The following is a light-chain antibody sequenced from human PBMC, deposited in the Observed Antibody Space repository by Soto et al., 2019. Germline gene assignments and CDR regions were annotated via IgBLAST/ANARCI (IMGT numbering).Light chain of an antibody. J-gene: IGKJ1*01. CDR3: QQYNSYSRT. CDR1: QSISSW. CDR2: KAS. Sequence: DIQMTQSPYTLSASVGDRVTITCRASQSISSWLAWYQQKPGKAPNLLIYKASSLESGVPSRFSGSGSGTEFTLAISSLQPDDFATYYCQQYNSYSRTFGQGPRVEIK. V-gene: IGKV1-5*03.